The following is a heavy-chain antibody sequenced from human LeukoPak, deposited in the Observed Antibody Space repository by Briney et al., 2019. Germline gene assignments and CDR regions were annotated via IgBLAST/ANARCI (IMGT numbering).Heavy chain of an antibody. CDR1: GGSISSYY. Sequence: SETLSLTCTVSGGSISSYYWSWIRQPPGKGLEWIGYIYYSGSTNYNPSLKSRVTISVDTSKNQFSLKLSSVTAADTAVYYCARQSIGYYYGSGSYPYFDYWGQGTLVTVSS. D-gene: IGHD3-10*01. CDR2: IYYSGST. CDR3: ARQSIGYYYGSGSYPYFDY. V-gene: IGHV4-59*08. J-gene: IGHJ4*02.